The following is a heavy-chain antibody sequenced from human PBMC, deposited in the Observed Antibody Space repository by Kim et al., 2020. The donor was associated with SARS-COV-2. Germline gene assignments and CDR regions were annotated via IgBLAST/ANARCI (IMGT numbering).Heavy chain of an antibody. Sequence: GGSLRLSCAASGFTFSSYAMHWVRQAPGKGLEWVAVIWYDGSNKYYADSVKGRFTISRDNSKNTLYLQMNSLRAEDTAVYYCARDRISGSYYDRASVYWGQGTLVTVSS. D-gene: IGHD3-10*01. CDR1: GFTFSSYA. V-gene: IGHV3-33*08. J-gene: IGHJ4*02. CDR2: IWYDGSNK. CDR3: ARDRISGSYYDRASVY.